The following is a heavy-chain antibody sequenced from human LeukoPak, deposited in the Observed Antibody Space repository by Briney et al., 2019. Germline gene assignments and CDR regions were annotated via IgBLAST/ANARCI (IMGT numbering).Heavy chain of an antibody. D-gene: IGHD6-6*01. Sequence: HPGGSLRLSCAASGFSFSNAWMNWVRQAPGKGLEWVSALTGSGHDTYYADSVKGRFTISRDNSKNTLFLQMISLTADDTAVYYCAKGSSSSRPYYFDYWGQGTLVTVSS. CDR2: LTGSGHDT. V-gene: IGHV3-23*01. CDR1: GFSFSNAW. CDR3: AKGSSSSRPYYFDY. J-gene: IGHJ4*02.